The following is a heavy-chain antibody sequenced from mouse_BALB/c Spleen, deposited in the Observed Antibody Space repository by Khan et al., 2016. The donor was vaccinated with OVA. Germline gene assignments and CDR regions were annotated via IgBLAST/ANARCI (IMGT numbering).Heavy chain of an antibody. CDR2: IYPSDSYT. Sequence: VQLQESGAELVRPGASVKLSCKASGYTFTSYWINWVKQRPGQGLEWIGNIYPSDSYTNYNQKFKDKATLTVDKSSSTAYMQLSSPTSEDSAVYYCTRSGTGRFAYWGQGTLVTVSA. CDR3: TRSGTGRFAY. V-gene: IGHV1-69*02. CDR1: GYTFTSYW. D-gene: IGHD4-1*01. J-gene: IGHJ3*01.